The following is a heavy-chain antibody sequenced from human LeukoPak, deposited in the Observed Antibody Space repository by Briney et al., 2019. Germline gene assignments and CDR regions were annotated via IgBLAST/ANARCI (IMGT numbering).Heavy chain of an antibody. Sequence: PSETLSLTCTVSGGSISSYYWSWIRQPPGKGLEWIGYIYYSGSTNYNPSLKSRVTISVDTSKNQFSLKLSSVTAADTAVYYCARELSGWSNYYYYYYMDVWGKGTTVTVSS. CDR2: IYYSGST. CDR1: GGSISSYY. CDR3: ARELSGWSNYYYYYYMDV. D-gene: IGHD6-19*01. V-gene: IGHV4-59*01. J-gene: IGHJ6*03.